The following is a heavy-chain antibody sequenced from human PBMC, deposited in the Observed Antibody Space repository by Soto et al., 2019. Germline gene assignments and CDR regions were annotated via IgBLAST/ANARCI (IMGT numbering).Heavy chain of an antibody. V-gene: IGHV3-13*04. CDR3: ARRLGTMVRGLINYYYGMDV. CDR2: IGTAGDT. CDR1: GFTFSSYD. D-gene: IGHD3-10*01. Sequence: SGGSLRLSCAASGFTFSSYDMHWVRQATGKGLEWVSAIGTAGDTYYPGSVKGRFTISRENAKNSLYLQMNSLRAGDTAVYYCARRLGTMVRGLINYYYGMDVWGQGTTVTVSS. J-gene: IGHJ6*02.